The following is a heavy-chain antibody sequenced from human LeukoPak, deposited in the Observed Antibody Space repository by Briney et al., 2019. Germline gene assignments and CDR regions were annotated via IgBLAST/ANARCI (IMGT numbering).Heavy chain of an antibody. CDR1: GFTFSSYG. V-gene: IGHV3-30*18. CDR3: AKGSGWYSSSDGQLFDY. J-gene: IGHJ4*02. Sequence: GGSLRLSCAASGFTFSSYGMHWGRQAPGKGLEWVAVISYDGSNKYYADSVKGRFTISRDNSKNTLYLQMNSLRAEDTAVYYCAKGSGWYSSSDGQLFDYWGQGTLVTVSS. CDR2: ISYDGSNK. D-gene: IGHD6-19*01.